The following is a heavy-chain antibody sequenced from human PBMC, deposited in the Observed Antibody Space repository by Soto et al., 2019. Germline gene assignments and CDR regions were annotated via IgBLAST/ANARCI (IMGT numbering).Heavy chain of an antibody. J-gene: IGHJ6*02. Sequence: GGSLRLSCAASGFTFSSYAMSWVRQAPGKGLEWVSAISGSGGSTYYADSVKGRFTISRDNSKNTLYLQMNSLRSEDTAVYYCARVQLKGSGSYYNTDYYYYYGMDVWGQGTTVTVSS. V-gene: IGHV3-23*01. D-gene: IGHD3-10*01. CDR1: GFTFSSYA. CDR3: ARVQLKGSGSYYNTDYYYYYGMDV. CDR2: ISGSGGST.